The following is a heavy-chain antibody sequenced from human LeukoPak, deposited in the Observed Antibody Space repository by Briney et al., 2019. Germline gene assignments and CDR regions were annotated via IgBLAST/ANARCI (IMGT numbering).Heavy chain of an antibody. D-gene: IGHD6-19*01. J-gene: IGHJ6*02. CDR2: IYSGGST. V-gene: IGHV3-53*01. CDR1: GFTVSINY. CDR3: ARDSAGTDYYYGMDV. Sequence: GGSLRLSCAASGFTVSINYMSCVRQAPGKGLEWVSVIYSGGSTYYADSVKGRFTISRDNSKNTLYLQMNSLRAEDTAVYYCARDSAGTDYYYGMDVWGQGTTVTVSS.